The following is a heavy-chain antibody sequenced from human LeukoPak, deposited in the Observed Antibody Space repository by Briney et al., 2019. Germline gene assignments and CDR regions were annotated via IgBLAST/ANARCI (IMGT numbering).Heavy chain of an antibody. CDR3: AKDRTVGASYWYFDL. D-gene: IGHD1-26*01. J-gene: IGHJ2*01. Sequence: GGSLRLSCAASGFTFSGYSMNWVRQAPGKGLEWVSSISSSSSYIYYADSVKGRFTISRDNAKNSLYLQMNSLRAEDTAVYYCAKDRTVGASYWYFDLWGRGTLVTVSS. CDR1: GFTFSGYS. V-gene: IGHV3-21*01. CDR2: ISSSSSYI.